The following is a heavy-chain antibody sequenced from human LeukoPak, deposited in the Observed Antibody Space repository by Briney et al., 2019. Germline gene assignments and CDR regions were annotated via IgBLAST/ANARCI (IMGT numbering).Heavy chain of an antibody. V-gene: IGHV4-34*01. Sequence: SETLSLTCAVYGGAFSGYYWSWIRQPPGKGLEWIGEINHSGSTNYNPALQSRVTISVDTSKIQFSLKLSSVTAADTAVYYCARGRLGGYSYGTFFDYWGQGTLVTVSS. CDR2: INHSGST. CDR3: ARGRLGGYSYGTFFDY. D-gene: IGHD5-18*01. CDR1: GGAFSGYY. J-gene: IGHJ4*02.